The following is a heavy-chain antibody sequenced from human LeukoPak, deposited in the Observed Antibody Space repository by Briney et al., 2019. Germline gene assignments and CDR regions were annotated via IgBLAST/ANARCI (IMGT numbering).Heavy chain of an antibody. Sequence: SETLSLTCTVSGGSISSSSYYWGWIRQPPGKGLEWMGNIYYSGSTYYNPSLKSRVTISVDTSKNQFSLKLSSVTAADTAAYYCARQYVAVAGLEQFFDYWGQGTLVTVSS. D-gene: IGHD6-19*01. CDR1: GGSISSSSYY. V-gene: IGHV4-39*01. CDR3: ARQYVAVAGLEQFFDY. J-gene: IGHJ4*02. CDR2: IYYSGST.